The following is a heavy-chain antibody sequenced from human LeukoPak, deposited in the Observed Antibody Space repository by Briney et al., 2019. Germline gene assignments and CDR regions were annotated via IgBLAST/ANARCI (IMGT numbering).Heavy chain of an antibody. CDR3: AKVYDIVVVPAAMIDY. Sequence: GGSLRLSCAASEFTFSSYSMNWVRQAPGKGLEWVSAISGSGGSTYYADSVKGRFTISRDNSKNTLYLQMNSLRAEDTAVYYCAKVYDIVVVPAAMIDYWGQGTLVTVSS. V-gene: IGHV3-23*01. CDR2: ISGSGGST. D-gene: IGHD2-2*01. J-gene: IGHJ4*02. CDR1: EFTFSSYS.